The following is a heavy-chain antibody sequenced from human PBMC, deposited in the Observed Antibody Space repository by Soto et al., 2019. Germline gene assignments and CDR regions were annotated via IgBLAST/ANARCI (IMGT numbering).Heavy chain of an antibody. Sequence: QITLKESGPTLVKPTQTLTLTCTFSGFSLSTSGVNVGWIRQPPGKALEWLALIYWDDDKRYSPSLKSRLTITKDTSKNQVVLTMTNVDPVDTATYYCTLSRLPSTVTTSAEYFQHWGQGTLVTVSS. CDR1: GFSLSTSGVN. V-gene: IGHV2-5*02. J-gene: IGHJ1*01. CDR2: IYWDDDK. D-gene: IGHD4-17*01. CDR3: TLSRLPSTVTTSAEYFQH.